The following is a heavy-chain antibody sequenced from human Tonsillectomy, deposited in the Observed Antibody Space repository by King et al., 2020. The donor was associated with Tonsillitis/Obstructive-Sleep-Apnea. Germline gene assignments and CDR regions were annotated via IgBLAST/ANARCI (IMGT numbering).Heavy chain of an antibody. Sequence: QLQESGPGLVKPSETLSLTCTVSGGSISSYCWNWIRQPPGRGLEWIGYIYYNRSTNYNPSLKSRVTMSVDTSKNQFSLKLNSVTAADTAVYFCAREVLIGLRDPNWFDPWGQGTLVTVSS. J-gene: IGHJ5*02. CDR1: GGSISSYC. CDR3: AREVLIGLRDPNWFDP. D-gene: IGHD2/OR15-2a*01. CDR2: IYYNRST. V-gene: IGHV4-59*01.